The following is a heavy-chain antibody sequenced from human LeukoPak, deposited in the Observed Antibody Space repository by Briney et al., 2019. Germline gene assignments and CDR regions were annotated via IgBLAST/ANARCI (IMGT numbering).Heavy chain of an antibody. Sequence: SQTLSLTCAISGDSVSSNSAAWNWIRQSPSRGLEWLGRTYYRSKWYNDYAVSVKSRITINPDTSKNQFSLQLNSVTPEDTAVYYCARGNTAGTVPYWYFDLWGRGTLVTVSS. J-gene: IGHJ2*01. CDR3: ARGNTAGTVPYWYFDL. CDR1: GDSVSSNSAA. D-gene: IGHD6-19*01. V-gene: IGHV6-1*01. CDR2: TYYRSKWYN.